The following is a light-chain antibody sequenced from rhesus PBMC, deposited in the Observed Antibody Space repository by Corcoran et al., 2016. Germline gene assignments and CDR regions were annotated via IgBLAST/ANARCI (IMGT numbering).Light chain of an antibody. J-gene: IGKJ1*01. V-gene: IGKV1-18*01. CDR2: AAS. CDR3: QQDYNTPRP. Sequence: DIQMTQSPSSLSASVGDKVTITCRASQGFSSWLAWYQQKPGKAPKPLIYAASILQRGVPSRFSGSGFGTDYTLTLSSLQPEDFAPYYSQQDYNTPRPFGQGTKVDIK. CDR1: QGFSSW.